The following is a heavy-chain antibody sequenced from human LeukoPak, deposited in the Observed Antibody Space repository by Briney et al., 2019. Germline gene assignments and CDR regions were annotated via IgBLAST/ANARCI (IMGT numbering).Heavy chain of an antibody. D-gene: IGHD2-21*02. J-gene: IGHJ4*02. CDR1: GYTFSSYA. V-gene: IGHV3-23*01. Sequence: GGSPRLSCAASGYTFSSYAMCWVGEAPGKGQKWVSAISGSGGSTYYADSVKGRFTISRDNSKNTLYLQMNSLRAEDTAVYYCAKDSDRIVVVTAIAYWGQGTLVTVSS. CDR3: AKDSDRIVVVTAIAY. CDR2: ISGSGGST.